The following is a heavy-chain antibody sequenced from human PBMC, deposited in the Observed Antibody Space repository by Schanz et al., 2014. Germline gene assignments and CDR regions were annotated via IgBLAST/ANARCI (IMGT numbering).Heavy chain of an antibody. J-gene: IGHJ4*02. Sequence: EVQLLESGGGLVEPGGSLRLSCAASGFTFSSYAMGWVRQARGKGLEWVSAMNESHSTIYYADSVKGRFGISRDNSENTLYLQMNSLRAEDTAVYYCARGLIAAAGGAFDYWGQGTLVAVSA. D-gene: IGHD6-13*01. V-gene: IGHV3-23*01. CDR3: ARGLIAAAGGAFDY. CDR1: GFTFSSYA. CDR2: MNESHSTI.